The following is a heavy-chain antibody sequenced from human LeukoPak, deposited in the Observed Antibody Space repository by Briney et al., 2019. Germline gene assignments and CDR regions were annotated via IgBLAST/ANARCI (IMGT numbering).Heavy chain of an antibody. CDR1: GFTFSSYR. CDR3: VKGGWFDD. Sequence: GGSLRLSCAALGFTFSSYRMNWVRQAPGKGLAWVSGVSGSGDEFQYADSVKGRFTISRDNSNNTLFLIMNSLRAEDTAIYYCVKGGWFDDWGQGTLVTVSS. CDR2: VSGSGDEF. J-gene: IGHJ4*02. V-gene: IGHV3-23*01. D-gene: IGHD6-19*01.